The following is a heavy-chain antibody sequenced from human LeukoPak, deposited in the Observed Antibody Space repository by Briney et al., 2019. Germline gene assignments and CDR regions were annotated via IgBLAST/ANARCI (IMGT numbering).Heavy chain of an antibody. V-gene: IGHV4-34*01. Sequence: SETLSLTCAVYGGSFSGYYWSWIRQPPGKGLEWIGEINHSGSTNYNPSLKSRVTISVDTSKNQFSLKLSSVTAADTAVYYCARGARDVYYYDSSGSYAFDIWGQGTMVTVSS. CDR1: GGSFSGYY. J-gene: IGHJ3*02. CDR2: INHSGST. CDR3: ARGARDVYYYDSSGSYAFDI. D-gene: IGHD3-22*01.